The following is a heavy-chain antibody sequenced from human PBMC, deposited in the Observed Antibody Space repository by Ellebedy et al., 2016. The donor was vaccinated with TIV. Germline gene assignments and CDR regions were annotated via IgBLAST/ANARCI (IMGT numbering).Heavy chain of an antibody. CDR1: GGSITSYS. D-gene: IGHD6-19*01. J-gene: IGHJ2*01. CDR2: IYYSGST. CDR3: AALQWLAPAWYFDL. Sequence: MPSETLSLTCTVSGGSITSYSWSWIRQPPGKGLEWIGYIYYSGSTNYNPSLNSRVTISVDTSKNQFSLNLSSVTAADTAVYYCAALQWLAPAWYFDLWGRGTLVTVSS. V-gene: IGHV4-59*08.